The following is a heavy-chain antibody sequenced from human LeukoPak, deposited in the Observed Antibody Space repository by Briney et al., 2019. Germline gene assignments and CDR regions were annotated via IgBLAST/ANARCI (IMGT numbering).Heavy chain of an antibody. D-gene: IGHD5-24*01. V-gene: IGHV3-30*03. CDR3: ARGWRYFDY. CDR2: LSYDGSDK. CDR1: GFTFSNFG. J-gene: IGHJ4*02. Sequence: GRSLRLSCAASGFTFSNFGIHWVRQAPGKGLEKVSFLSYDGSDKSNADSVKGRFTISRDNAKISLSLQMNSLRAEDTAVYYCARGWRYFDYWGQGTLVTVSS.